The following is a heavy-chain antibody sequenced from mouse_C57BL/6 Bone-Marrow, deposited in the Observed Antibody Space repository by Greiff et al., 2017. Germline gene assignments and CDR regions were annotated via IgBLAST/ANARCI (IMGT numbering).Heavy chain of an antibody. CDR2: ISAGGSYT. Sequence: EVMLVESGGGLVKPGGSLKLSCAASGFTFSSYAMSWVRQTPEKRLEWVATISAGGSYTYYPDNVKGRFTISRDNAKNNLYLQMSHLKSEDTAMYYCARYYYGSMFAYWGQGTLVTVSA. J-gene: IGHJ3*01. CDR3: ARYYYGSMFAY. V-gene: IGHV5-4*03. CDR1: GFTFSSYA. D-gene: IGHD1-1*01.